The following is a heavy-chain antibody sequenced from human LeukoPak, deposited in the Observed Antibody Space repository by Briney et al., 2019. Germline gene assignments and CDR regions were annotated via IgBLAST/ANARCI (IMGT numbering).Heavy chain of an antibody. CDR1: GDSTSGYY. V-gene: IGHV4-4*07. Sequence: SETLSLTCSVSGDSTSGYYCSWIRQPAGKGLEWIGRIYTSGSTNYNPSFKSRVIMSVDTSKSQFALNLRSVTAADTAVYYCARHGTAGGRLVNWGQGTLVSVSS. D-gene: IGHD6-13*01. CDR3: ARHGTAGGRLVN. J-gene: IGHJ4*02. CDR2: IYTSGST.